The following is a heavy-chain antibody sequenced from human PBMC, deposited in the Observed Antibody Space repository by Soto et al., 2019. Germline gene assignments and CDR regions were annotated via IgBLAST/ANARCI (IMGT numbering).Heavy chain of an antibody. J-gene: IGHJ6*02. V-gene: IGHV3-30-3*01. CDR3: AREVGVVPAAIRGGYYYYGMDV. CDR1: GFTFSSYA. D-gene: IGHD2-2*02. CDR2: ISYDGSNK. Sequence: XGSLRLSCAASGFTFSSYAMHWVRQAPGKGLDWVAVISYDGSNKYYADSVKGRFTISRDNSKNTLYLQMNSLRAEDTAVYYCAREVGVVPAAIRGGYYYYGMDVWGQGTTVTVSS.